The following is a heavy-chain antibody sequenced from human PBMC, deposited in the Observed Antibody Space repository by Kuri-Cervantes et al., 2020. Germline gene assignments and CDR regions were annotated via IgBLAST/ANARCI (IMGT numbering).Heavy chain of an antibody. V-gene: IGHV1-18*01. Sequence: ASVKVSCKASGYNLTNYAFSCVRQAPGQGLEWMAWISVYNGNTNYAQNVQGRVTLTTDTATSTAYMELSSLRSEDTAVYYCARGAYDPTYYYYMDVWGKGTTVTVSS. CDR3: ARGAYDPTYYYYMDV. J-gene: IGHJ6*03. D-gene: IGHD5-12*01. CDR2: ISVYNGNT. CDR1: GYNLTNYA.